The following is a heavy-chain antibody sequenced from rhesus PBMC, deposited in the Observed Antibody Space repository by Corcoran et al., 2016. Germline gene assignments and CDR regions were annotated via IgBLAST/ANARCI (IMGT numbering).Heavy chain of an antibody. CDR1: GSSFTSYW. CDR3: AKDRVGRFNV. D-gene: IGHD2-21*01. Sequence: EVQLVQSGAEVKRPGESLKISCKTSGSSFTSYWISWVRQMTGKGLEWVGAIDPSDSDTRYSPSFQGQVTISADKSISTAYLQWSSLKASDSATYYCAKDRVGRFNVWGPGVLVTVSS. V-gene: IGHV5-2*01. J-gene: IGHJ5-1*01. CDR2: IDPSDSDT.